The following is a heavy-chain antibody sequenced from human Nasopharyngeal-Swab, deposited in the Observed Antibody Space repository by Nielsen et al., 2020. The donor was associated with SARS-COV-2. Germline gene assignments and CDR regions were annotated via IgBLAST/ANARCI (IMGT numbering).Heavy chain of an antibody. CDR3: ARDSTAGGTYYRYVNI. V-gene: IGHV3-13*04. D-gene: IGHD1-26*01. Sequence: GGSLRLSCAASGFTFSSYDMHWVRQATGKGLEWVSAIGTAGDTYYPGSVKGRFTISRENAKNSLYLQMNSLRAGDTAVYYCARDSTAGGTYYRYVNIWGQGTMVTVSS. CDR1: GFTFSSYD. J-gene: IGHJ3*02. CDR2: IGTAGDT.